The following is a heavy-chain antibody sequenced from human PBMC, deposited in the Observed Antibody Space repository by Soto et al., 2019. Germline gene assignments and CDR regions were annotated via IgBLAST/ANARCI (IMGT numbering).Heavy chain of an antibody. J-gene: IGHJ6*02. V-gene: IGHV3-30*04. D-gene: IGHD1-26*01. CDR2: ISYDGNNK. CDR3: ARPGSTWGLDV. Sequence: QVHLVESGGGVVQPGRSLGLSCAASGFTFSDYSMHWVRQAPGKGLEWVAVISYDGNNKFYSNSVKGRFTISRDNSKNTLFLQMNSLRGEDTAVYYCARPGSTWGLDVWGQGTTVTVSS. CDR1: GFTFSDYS.